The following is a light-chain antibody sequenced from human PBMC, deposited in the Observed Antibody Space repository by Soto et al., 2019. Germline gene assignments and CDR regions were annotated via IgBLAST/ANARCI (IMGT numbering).Light chain of an antibody. CDR3: LQDYNCPLT. Sequence: AIQMTQSPSSLSASVGDRVTITCRASQAIRNDLGWYQQKPGKAPKLLIYSASSLQSGVPSRFSGSGSGTDFTLTISSLQPEDFAIYFCLQDYNCPLTFGQGTKVEIK. J-gene: IGKJ1*01. CDR2: SAS. CDR1: QAIRND. V-gene: IGKV1-6*01.